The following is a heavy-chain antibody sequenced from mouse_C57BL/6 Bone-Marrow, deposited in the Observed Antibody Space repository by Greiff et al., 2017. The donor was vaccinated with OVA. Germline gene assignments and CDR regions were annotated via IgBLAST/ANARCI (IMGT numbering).Heavy chain of an antibody. CDR2: IYPGDGDT. J-gene: IGHJ2*01. CDR3: AREGNYPYYFDY. D-gene: IGHD2-1*01. CDR1: GYAFSSYW. V-gene: IGHV1-80*01. Sequence: QVQLQQSGAELVKPGASVKISCKASGYAFSSYWMNWVKQRPGKGLEWIGQIYPGDGDTNYNGKFKGKATLTADKSSSTAYMQLSSLTSEDSAVYFCAREGNYPYYFDYWGQGTTLTVSS.